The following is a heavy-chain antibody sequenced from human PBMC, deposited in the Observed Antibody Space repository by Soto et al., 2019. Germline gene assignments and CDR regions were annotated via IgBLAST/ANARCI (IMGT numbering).Heavy chain of an antibody. Sequence: EVQVLESGGGLVQPGGSLRLSCAASGFTFSNCAMSWVGQAPGKGLEWVSIISGGGGSTYYADSVKGRFTISRDNSKNTLYLQMNSLRAEDTAVYYCARELGVSGSPPQTYYYYYGMDVWGQGTTVTVSS. J-gene: IGHJ6*02. CDR3: ARELGVSGSPPQTYYYYYGMDV. D-gene: IGHD3-16*01. CDR2: ISGGGGST. CDR1: GFTFSNCA. V-gene: IGHV3-23*01.